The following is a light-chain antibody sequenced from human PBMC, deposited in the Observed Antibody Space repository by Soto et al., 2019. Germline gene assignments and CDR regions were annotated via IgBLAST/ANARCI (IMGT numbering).Light chain of an antibody. V-gene: IGKV3-20*01. Sequence: EIAFTQSPYSLSLSPGERASLSCRASQSVSTNSLAWYQQKPGQAPRPLIYAASSRATGTPDRFSGSGSGTEFTLIISRLEPEDFAVYYCQQYGSSVLTFGGGTKVDI. CDR3: QQYGSSVLT. J-gene: IGKJ4*01. CDR2: AAS. CDR1: QSVSTNS.